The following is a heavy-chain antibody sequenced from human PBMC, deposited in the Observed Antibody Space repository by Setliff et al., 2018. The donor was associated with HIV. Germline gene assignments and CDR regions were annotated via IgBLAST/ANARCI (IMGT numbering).Heavy chain of an antibody. D-gene: IGHD1-26*01. J-gene: IGHJ4*02. V-gene: IGHV4-39*01. CDR3: ARTRAPYFFDF. CDR2: VYYTGST. CDR1: DGSISRTSYY. Sequence: PSETLSLTCTVSDGSISRTSYYWGWIRQPPGRGLEWIGSVYYTGSTYYNPSLKSRVTISVDTSKNQFSLKLRSVSAADTAVYFCARTRAPYFFDFWGQGAQVTVS.